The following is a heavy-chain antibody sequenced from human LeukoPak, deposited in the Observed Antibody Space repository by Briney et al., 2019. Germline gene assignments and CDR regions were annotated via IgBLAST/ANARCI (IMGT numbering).Heavy chain of an antibody. J-gene: IGHJ4*02. CDR3: ASQLGSSSWYRGNFDY. CDR1: GGXISTSSYY. CDR2: LYYSGST. V-gene: IGHV4-39*01. D-gene: IGHD6-13*01. Sequence: PSETLSLTCTVSGGXISTSSYYWGWIRQPPGMGLEWMGSLYYSGSTDYNPSLKSRVTISVDTSKNQFSLKLSSVTAADTAVYYCASQLGSSSWYRGNFDYWGQGTLVTVSS.